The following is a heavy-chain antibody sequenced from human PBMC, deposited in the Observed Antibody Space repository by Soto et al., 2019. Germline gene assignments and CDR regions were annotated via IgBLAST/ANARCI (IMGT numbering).Heavy chain of an antibody. D-gene: IGHD2-2*01. V-gene: IGHV1-69*13. CDR2: IVPIFGTA. CDR1: GGTFSSYA. J-gene: IGHJ6*02. Sequence: GASVKVSCKASGGTFSSYAISWVRQAPGQGLEWMGGIVPIFGTANYAQKFQGRVTITADESTSTAYMELSSLRSEDTAVYYCPRWGPLPLGYCSSPSCPTYGMDVWGQGTTVTVSS. CDR3: PRWGPLPLGYCSSPSCPTYGMDV.